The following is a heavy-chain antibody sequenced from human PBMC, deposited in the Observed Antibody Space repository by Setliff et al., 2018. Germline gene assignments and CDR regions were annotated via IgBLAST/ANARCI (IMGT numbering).Heavy chain of an antibody. D-gene: IGHD3-16*01. CDR1: GYTFTGYF. CDR3: AKQGDLAFDY. V-gene: IGHV1-2*02. Sequence: ASVKVSCKASGYTFTGYFIHWVRQAPGQGLEWMGWIDPKSGRTKYAVKFQGRVTMTRDTSSSTIYMEVNSLTSDDTAVYFCAKQGDLAFDYWGQGTQVTVSS. J-gene: IGHJ4*02. CDR2: IDPKSGRT.